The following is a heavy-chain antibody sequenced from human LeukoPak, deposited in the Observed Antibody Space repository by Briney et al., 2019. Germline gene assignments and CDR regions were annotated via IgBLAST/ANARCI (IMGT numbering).Heavy chain of an antibody. Sequence: PGGSLRLSCAASGFTFSSYGVHWVRQAPGKGLEWVAFIRYDGSNKYYADSVKGRFTISRDNSKNTLSLQMSSLRAEDTAVYYCVSGPLTAFDSWGQGTLVTVSS. CDR2: IRYDGSNK. CDR3: VSGPLTAFDS. D-gene: IGHD7-27*01. J-gene: IGHJ4*02. CDR1: GFTFSSYG. V-gene: IGHV3-30*02.